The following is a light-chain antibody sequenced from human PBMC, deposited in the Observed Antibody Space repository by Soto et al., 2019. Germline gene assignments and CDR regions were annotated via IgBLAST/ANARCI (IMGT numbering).Light chain of an antibody. CDR2: EVS. CDR1: TSDVGGYNY. Sequence: QSVLTQPASVSGSPGQSITISCTGTTSDVGGYNYVSWYQQRPGKAPKLMIYEVSNRPSGVSNRFSGSKSGNTASLTISGLQAEDEADYYCSSYASSITYVFGTGTKLTVL. V-gene: IGLV2-14*01. J-gene: IGLJ1*01. CDR3: SSYASSITYV.